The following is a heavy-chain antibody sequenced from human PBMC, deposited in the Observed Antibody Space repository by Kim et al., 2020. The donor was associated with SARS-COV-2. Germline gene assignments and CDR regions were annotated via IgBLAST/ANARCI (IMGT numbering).Heavy chain of an antibody. J-gene: IGHJ6*02. Sequence: YHADSVKGRFTISRDISKNTLYLQMNSLRVEDTAVYYCARDLSVGYYYGMDVWGQGTTVTVSS. D-gene: IGHD1-26*01. CDR3: ARDLSVGYYYGMDV. V-gene: IGHV3-33*01.